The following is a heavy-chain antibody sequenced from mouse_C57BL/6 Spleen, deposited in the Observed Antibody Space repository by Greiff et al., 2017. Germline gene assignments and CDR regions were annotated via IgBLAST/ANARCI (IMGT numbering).Heavy chain of an antibody. J-gene: IGHJ2*01. CDR3: AREITTVVEDYFDY. D-gene: IGHD1-1*01. CDR1: GFTFSSYG. Sequence: VQLQQSGGDLVKPGGSLKLSCAASGFTFSSYGMSWVRQTPDKRLEWVATISSGGSYTYYPDSVKGRFTISRDNAKNTLYLQMSSLKSEDTAMYYCAREITTVVEDYFDYWGQGTTLTVSS. CDR2: ISSGGSYT. V-gene: IGHV5-6*01.